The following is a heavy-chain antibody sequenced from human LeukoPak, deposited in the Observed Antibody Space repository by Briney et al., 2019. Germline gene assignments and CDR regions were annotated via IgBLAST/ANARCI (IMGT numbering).Heavy chain of an antibody. CDR1: GGSISSYY. D-gene: IGHD6-19*01. Sequence: KTSETLSLTCTVSGGSISSYYWSWIRQPPGKGLEWIGYIYYSGSTNYNPSLKSRVTISVDTSKNQFSLKLSSVTAADTAVYYCARGSVIAVAGTWFDPWGQGTLVTVSS. CDR3: ARGSVIAVAGTWFDP. V-gene: IGHV4-59*01. J-gene: IGHJ5*02. CDR2: IYYSGST.